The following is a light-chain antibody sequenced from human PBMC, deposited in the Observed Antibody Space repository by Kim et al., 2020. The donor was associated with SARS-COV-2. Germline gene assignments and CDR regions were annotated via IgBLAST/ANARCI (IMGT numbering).Light chain of an antibody. J-gene: IGLJ3*02. Sequence: SFKLTCTLSSGHSSYAFAWHQQQPEKGPRYLMKLNSDGSHSKGDGIPDRFSGSSSGAERYLTISSLQSEDEADYYCQTWGTGIRVFGGGTQLTVL. CDR2: LNSDGSH. V-gene: IGLV4-69*01. CDR1: SGHSSYA. CDR3: QTWGTGIRV.